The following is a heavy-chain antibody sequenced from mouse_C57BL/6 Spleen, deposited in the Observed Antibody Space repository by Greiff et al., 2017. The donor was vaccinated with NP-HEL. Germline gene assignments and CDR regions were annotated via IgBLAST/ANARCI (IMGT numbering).Heavy chain of an antibody. J-gene: IGHJ2*01. CDR2: ISSGSSTI. CDR3: ARATTVVNYFDY. Sequence: EVQRVESGGGLVKPGGSLKLSCAASGFTFSDYGMHWVRQAPEKGLEWVAYISSGSSTIYYADTVKGRFTISRDNAKNTLFLQMTSRRSEDTAMYYCARATTVVNYFDYWGQGTTLTVSS. CDR1: GFTFSDYG. D-gene: IGHD1-1*01. V-gene: IGHV5-17*01.